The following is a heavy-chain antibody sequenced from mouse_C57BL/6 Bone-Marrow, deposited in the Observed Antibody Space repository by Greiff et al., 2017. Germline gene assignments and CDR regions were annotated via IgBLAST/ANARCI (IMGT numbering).Heavy chain of an antibody. CDR3: ARRGPGTYYAMDY. V-gene: IGHV5-12*01. D-gene: IGHD4-1*01. CDR2: ISNGGGST. Sequence: EVKLVESGGGLVQPGGSLKLSCAASGFTFSDYYMYWVRQTPEKRLEWVAYISNGGGSTYYPDTVKGRFTISRDKAKNTLYLQMSRLKAEDTAMYYCARRGPGTYYAMDYWGQGTSVTVSS. CDR1: GFTFSDYY. J-gene: IGHJ4*01.